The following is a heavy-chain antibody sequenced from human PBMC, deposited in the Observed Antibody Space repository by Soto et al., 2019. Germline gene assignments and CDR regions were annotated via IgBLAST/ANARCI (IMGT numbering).Heavy chain of an antibody. CDR1: DYTLTSYG. J-gene: IGHJ4*02. CDR3: ARARTHDFWSGYSD. Sequence: ASVKVSCKASDYTLTSYGITWVRQAPGQGLEWMGWITAYSGSTVYAQNFQGRVTVTMDTSANTAYMDLRSLRSDDTAVYYCARARTHDFWSGYSDWGQGTLVTVSS. CDR2: ITAYSGST. V-gene: IGHV1-18*01. D-gene: IGHD3-3*01.